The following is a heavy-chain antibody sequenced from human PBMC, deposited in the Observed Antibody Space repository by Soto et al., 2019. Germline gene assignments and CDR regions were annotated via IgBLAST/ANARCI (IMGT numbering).Heavy chain of an antibody. CDR3: ARALSNIVVVPAAFDL. Sequence: GGSLRLSCAASGFTFSSYSMNWVRQAPGKGLEWVSSISSSSSYIYYADSVKGRFTISRDNAKNSPYLQMNSLRAEDTAVYYCARALSNIVVVPAAFDLWGRGTLVTVSS. D-gene: IGHD2-2*01. CDR1: GFTFSSYS. J-gene: IGHJ2*01. CDR2: ISSSSSYI. V-gene: IGHV3-21*01.